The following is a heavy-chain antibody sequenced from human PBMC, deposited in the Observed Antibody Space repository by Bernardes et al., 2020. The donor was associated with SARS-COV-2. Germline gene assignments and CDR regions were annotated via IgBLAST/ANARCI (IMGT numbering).Heavy chain of an antibody. CDR1: RYTFTSYY. V-gene: IGHV1-46*01. J-gene: IGHJ3*02. Sequence: ASVKVSCKASRYTFTSYYMHWVRQAPGQGLEWMGVINPSSGSTRYAQKFQGRVTMTRDTSTSTVYMDLSSLKSEDTAVYYCARDRTGGSSVTREVGACDIWGQGTMVTVSS. CDR2: INPSSGST. CDR3: ARDRTGGSSVTREVGACDI. D-gene: IGHD4-17*01.